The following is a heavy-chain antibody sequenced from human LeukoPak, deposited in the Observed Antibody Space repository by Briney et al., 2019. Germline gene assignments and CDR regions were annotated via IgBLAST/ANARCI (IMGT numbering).Heavy chain of an antibody. J-gene: IGHJ4*02. Sequence: SETLSLTCTVSGGSISSSSYYWGWIRQPPGKGLEWIGSIYYSGSTYYNPSLKSRVTISVDTSKNQFSLKLSSVTAADTAVYYCARDLDGYNTFDCWGQGTLVTVSS. CDR3: ARDLDGYNTFDC. CDR1: GGSISSSSYY. CDR2: IYYSGST. D-gene: IGHD5-24*01. V-gene: IGHV4-39*07.